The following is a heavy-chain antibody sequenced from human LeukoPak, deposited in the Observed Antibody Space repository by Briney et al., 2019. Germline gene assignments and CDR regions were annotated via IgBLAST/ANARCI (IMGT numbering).Heavy chain of an antibody. V-gene: IGHV4-59*01. CDR3: ARLGNSGYKGGGMDV. J-gene: IGHJ6*02. D-gene: IGHD5-12*01. CDR1: GASINHYY. CDR2: FYYSGST. Sequence: PSETLSLTCTVSGASINHYYWGWIRQLPPGKGLEWIGNFYYSGSTNYNPSHKSRVSISADTSKNQFSLNLTPVTAADTAVYYCARLGNSGYKGGGMDVWGPGTTVTVSS.